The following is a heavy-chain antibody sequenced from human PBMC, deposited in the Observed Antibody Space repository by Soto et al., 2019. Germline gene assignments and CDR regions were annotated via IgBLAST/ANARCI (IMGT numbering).Heavy chain of an antibody. V-gene: IGHV4-59*01. Sequence: QVQLQESGPGLVKPSETLSLTCTVSGGSINTYYWSWIRQPPGKGLEWVGYIYYSGTTYYNPSLKSRISISIDKAKNQFSLNLSSVTAADTAVYYCARVFRGGGDYYYYGMDLWGQGSTVTVSS. CDR1: GGSINTYY. CDR2: IYYSGTT. J-gene: IGHJ6*02. CDR3: ARVFRGGGDYYYYGMDL.